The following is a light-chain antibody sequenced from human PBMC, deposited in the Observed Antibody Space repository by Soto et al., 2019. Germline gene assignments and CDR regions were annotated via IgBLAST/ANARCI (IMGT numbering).Light chain of an antibody. J-gene: IGLJ1*01. CDR3: CSYAGSYTFPYV. V-gene: IGLV2-11*01. CDR1: SSDVGGYNY. CDR2: DVS. Sequence: QSVLTQPRSVSGSPGQSVTISCTGTSSDVGGYNYVSWYQQHPGKAPKLMIYDVSKRPSGVPDRFSGSKSGNTASLTISGLQAEDEADYYCCSYAGSYTFPYVFGTGTKATVL.